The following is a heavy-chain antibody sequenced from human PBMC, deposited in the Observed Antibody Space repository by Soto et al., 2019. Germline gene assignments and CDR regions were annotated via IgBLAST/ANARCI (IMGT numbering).Heavy chain of an antibody. V-gene: IGHV4-61*08. CDR2: IYYSGTT. CDR3: ASLVAGYRYGHLAY. CDR1: GVSIFSSDSY. Sequence: SETLSLTCSVSGVSIFSSDSYWSWIRQHPEKGLEWIGYIYYSGTTNYNPSLKSRVTISVDTSKNQFSLKLSSVTAADTAVYYCASLVAGYRYGHLAYWAQGTLVIGSS. D-gene: IGHD5-18*01. J-gene: IGHJ4*02.